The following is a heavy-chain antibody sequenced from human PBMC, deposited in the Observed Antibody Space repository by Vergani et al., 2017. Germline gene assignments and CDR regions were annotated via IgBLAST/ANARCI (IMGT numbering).Heavy chain of an antibody. CDR1: GGSFTSYD. V-gene: IGHV4-34*01. D-gene: IGHD4-11*01. Sequence: QVQLQQWGGGLLKPSETQSLTCVVNGGSFTSYDWTWIRQSPGEGLEWVGDIDHTGRPDYNPSLKSRLTMSVDKSRNQFSLTLNSVTATDTAIYFCARVNTETNGHLYYYYYMDVWGQGTAVTVS. J-gene: IGHJ6*03. CDR2: IDHTGRP. CDR3: ARVNTETNGHLYYYYYMDV.